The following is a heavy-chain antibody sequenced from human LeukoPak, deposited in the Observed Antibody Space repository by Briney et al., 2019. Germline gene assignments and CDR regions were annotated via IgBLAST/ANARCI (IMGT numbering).Heavy chain of an antibody. CDR1: GGSISSSSYY. CDR2: IYYSGST. J-gene: IGHJ2*01. CDR3: ARRVGASFSEGPKSNWYFDL. V-gene: IGHV4-39*01. D-gene: IGHD1-26*01. Sequence: SETLSLTCTVSGGSISSSSYYWGWIRQPPGKGLEWIGSIYYSGSTYYNPSLKSRVTISVDTSKNQFSLKLSSVTAADTAFYYCARRVGASFSEGPKSNWYFDLWXXGTXVTVSS.